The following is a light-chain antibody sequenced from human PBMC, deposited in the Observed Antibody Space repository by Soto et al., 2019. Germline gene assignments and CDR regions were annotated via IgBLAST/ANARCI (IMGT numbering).Light chain of an antibody. Sequence: QSVLTQPPSASGTPGQRVTISCSGSSSNIGSNTVNWYQQLPGTAPKLLIYLNSRRPSGVPDRFSGSKSGTSASLAISGLQSEDEAEYYCATWDDSLNLLYVFGTGTKLTVL. V-gene: IGLV1-44*01. CDR1: SSNIGSNT. J-gene: IGLJ1*01. CDR3: ATWDDSLNLLYV. CDR2: LNS.